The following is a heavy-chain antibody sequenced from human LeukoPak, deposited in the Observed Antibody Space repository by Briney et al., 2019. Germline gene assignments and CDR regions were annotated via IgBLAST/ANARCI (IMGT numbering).Heavy chain of an antibody. V-gene: IGHV1-69*05. Sequence: ASVKLSCTASGGTFSRYAITWVRQAPGQGLEWRGGIYPIFGTANYAQKFQGRVTITTGESTSTPYTKLSSQRSEDTAVYYPATGHGNQLVLMVGYYYNTDGSGKGTTVTVS. CDR3: ATGHGNQLVLMVGYYYNTDG. CDR1: GGTFSRYA. J-gene: IGHJ6*03. CDR2: IYPIFGTA. D-gene: IGHD6-13*01.